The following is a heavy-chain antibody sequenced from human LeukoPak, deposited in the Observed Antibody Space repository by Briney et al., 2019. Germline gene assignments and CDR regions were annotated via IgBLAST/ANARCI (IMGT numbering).Heavy chain of an antibody. J-gene: IGHJ4*02. CDR2: IDTDGSTA. Sequence: GGSLRLSCAASGFTFRSYWMHWVRKAPGKGLVWVSHIDTDGSTATYADSVRGRFTISRDNAKNTLYLQMNSLSAEDTAVYYCARNLYDSGGYYLGLDYWGQGTLVTVSS. D-gene: IGHD3-22*01. CDR3: ARNLYDSGGYYLGLDY. V-gene: IGHV3-74*01. CDR1: GFTFRSYW.